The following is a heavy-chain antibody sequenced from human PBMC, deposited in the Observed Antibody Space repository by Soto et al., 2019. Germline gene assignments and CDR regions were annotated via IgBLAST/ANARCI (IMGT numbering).Heavy chain of an antibody. CDR2: ISSSSSYI. D-gene: IGHD3-10*01. V-gene: IGHV3-21*01. J-gene: IGHJ3*02. Sequence: PGGSLRLSCAASGFTFSSYSMNWVRQAPGKGLEWVSSISSSSSYIYYADSVKGRFTISRDNAKNSLYLQMNSLRAEDTAVYYCARDLDYYGSGSYDAFDIWGQGTMVTVS. CDR3: ARDLDYYGSGSYDAFDI. CDR1: GFTFSSYS.